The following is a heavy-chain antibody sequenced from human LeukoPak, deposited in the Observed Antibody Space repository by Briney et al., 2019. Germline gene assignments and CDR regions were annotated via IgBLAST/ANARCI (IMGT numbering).Heavy chain of an antibody. D-gene: IGHD6-13*01. CDR2: IYYSGST. J-gene: IGHJ4*02. CDR1: GGSISSYY. Sequence: PSETLSLTCTVSGGSISSYYWSWIRQPPGKGLEWIGYIYYSGSTNYNPSLKSRVTISVDTSKIQFSLELSSVTAADTAEYYCARGASIAAAGPFDYWGQGTPVTVSS. CDR3: ARGASIAAAGPFDY. V-gene: IGHV4-59*01.